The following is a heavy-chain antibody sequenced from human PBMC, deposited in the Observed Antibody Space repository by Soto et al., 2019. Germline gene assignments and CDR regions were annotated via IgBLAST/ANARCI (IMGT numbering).Heavy chain of an antibody. V-gene: IGHV2-5*02. CDR2: IYWDDDK. CDR1: GFSLSTSGVG. Sequence: QITWKESGPTLVKPTQTLTLTCTFSGFSLSTSGVGGGWIRPPQGKALEWLALIYWDDDKRSSPSLTSRLTITNETSKNQVVLTMPNIDPVDTATEYCARQSPDYGDYWFDPWGQGTLVTVSS. D-gene: IGHD4-17*01. CDR3: ARQSPDYGDYWFDP. J-gene: IGHJ5*02.